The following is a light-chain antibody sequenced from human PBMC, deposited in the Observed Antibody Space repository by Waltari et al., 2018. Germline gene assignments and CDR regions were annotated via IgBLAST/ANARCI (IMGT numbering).Light chain of an antibody. CDR2: DSS. J-gene: IGKJ5*01. CDR1: QSIATN. Sequence: EVVMTQSPDTLSVSPGGRATLSCRASQSIATNLAWYQQRRGQAPRLLIFDSSTRATSISGSFRGSGSGTEFTLTISSLQSDDSAVYYCQQYNRWPPITFGQGTRLEIK. CDR3: QQYNRWPPIT. V-gene: IGKV3-15*01.